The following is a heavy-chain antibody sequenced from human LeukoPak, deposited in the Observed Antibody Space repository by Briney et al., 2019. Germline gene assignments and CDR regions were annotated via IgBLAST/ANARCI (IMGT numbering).Heavy chain of an antibody. CDR3: ARDHVGAFDI. CDR2: IYYSGST. J-gene: IGHJ3*02. V-gene: IGHV4-39*07. Sequence: SETLSLTCTVSGGSISSSSYYWGWIRQPPGKGLEWIGSIYYSGSTYYNPSLKSRVTISVDTSKNQFSLKLSSVTAADTAVYYCARDHVGAFDIWGQGTMVTVSS. CDR1: GGSISSSSYY.